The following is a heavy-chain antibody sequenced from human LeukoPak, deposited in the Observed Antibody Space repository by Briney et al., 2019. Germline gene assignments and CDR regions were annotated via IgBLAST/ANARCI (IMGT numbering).Heavy chain of an antibody. V-gene: IGHV1-18*01. J-gene: IGHJ4*02. CDR2: ISAYNGNT. CDR3: ARDTGSGVFDY. D-gene: IGHD2-15*01. Sequence: ASVTVSCTASGCTFTSYGISWVRQAPGQGLEWMGWISAYNGNTNYAQKLQGRVTMTTDTSTSTAYMELRSLRSDDTAVYYCARDTGSGVFDYWGQGTLVTVSS. CDR1: GCTFTSYG.